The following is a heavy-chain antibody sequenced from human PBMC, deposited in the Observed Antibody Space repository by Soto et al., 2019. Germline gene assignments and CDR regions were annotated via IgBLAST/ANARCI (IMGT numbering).Heavy chain of an antibody. CDR2: ISYDGSNN. J-gene: IGHJ6*02. CDR3: AEQKDSDYDYYGMEV. CDR1: GFTFSSYG. D-gene: IGHD1-26*01. V-gene: IGHV3-30*18. Sequence: QVQLVESGGGVVQPGRSLRLSCAASGFTFSSYGMHWVRQAPGKGLEWVAVISYDGSNNYYADSVQGRFTISRDNSKNTLYLQMTSLRADNTAVYYCAEQKDSDYDYYGMEVWGQGTTVTVS.